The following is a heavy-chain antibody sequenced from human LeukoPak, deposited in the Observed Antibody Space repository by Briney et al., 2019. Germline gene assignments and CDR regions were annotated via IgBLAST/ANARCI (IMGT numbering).Heavy chain of an antibody. CDR1: GGSFSGHY. CDR3: ARGHNCTNGVCYSYYYYMDV. D-gene: IGHD2-8*01. J-gene: IGHJ6*03. CDR2: INYSGST. V-gene: IGHV4-34*01. Sequence: PSETLSLTCAVYGGSFSGHYWSWIRQPPGKGLEWIGEINYSGSTNYNPSLKSRVAISVDTSKNQFSLRLSSVTAADTAVYYCARGHNCTNGVCYSYYYYMDVWGKGTTVTVSS.